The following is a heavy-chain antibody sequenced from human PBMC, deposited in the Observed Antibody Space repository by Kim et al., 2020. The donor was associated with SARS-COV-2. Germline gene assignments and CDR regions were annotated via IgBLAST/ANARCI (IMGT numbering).Heavy chain of an antibody. D-gene: IGHD3-16*01. Sequence: SETLSLTCAVYGGSFSGYYWSWIRQPPGKGLEWIGEINHSGSTNYNPSLKSRVTISVDTSKNQFSLKLSSVTAADTAVYYCARGQRGSYYYYYYMDVWGKGTTVTVSS. V-gene: IGHV4-34*01. CDR2: INHSGST. J-gene: IGHJ6*03. CDR3: ARGQRGSYYYYYYMDV. CDR1: GGSFSGYY.